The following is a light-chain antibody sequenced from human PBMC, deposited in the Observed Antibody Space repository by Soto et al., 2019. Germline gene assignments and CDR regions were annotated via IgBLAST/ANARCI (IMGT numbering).Light chain of an antibody. CDR1: SSDVGGYNF. Sequence: QSALTQPASVSGSPGQSIAISCTGSSSDVGGYNFVSWYQQHSGKAPKLMISDVSNRPSGVSDRFSGSKSGNTASLTISGLQDEDEADYFCSSYTSSSTYVFGTGTKLTVL. CDR3: SSYTSSSTYV. J-gene: IGLJ1*01. CDR2: DVS. V-gene: IGLV2-14*03.